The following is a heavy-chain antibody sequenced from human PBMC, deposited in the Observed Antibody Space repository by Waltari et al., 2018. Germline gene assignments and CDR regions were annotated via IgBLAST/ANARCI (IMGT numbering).Heavy chain of an antibody. Sequence: EVQLVESGGVVVQPGGSLRLSCAASGFTFDDYAMPWVRQAPGKGLEWVSLISWDGGSTYKADIVKGRFTISRDNSKNSLYLQMNSLRAEDTALYYCAKDIGIAFYGMDVWGQGTTVTVSS. J-gene: IGHJ6*02. CDR1: GFTFDDYA. CDR3: AKDIGIAFYGMDV. V-gene: IGHV3-43D*04. CDR2: ISWDGGST. D-gene: IGHD1-26*01.